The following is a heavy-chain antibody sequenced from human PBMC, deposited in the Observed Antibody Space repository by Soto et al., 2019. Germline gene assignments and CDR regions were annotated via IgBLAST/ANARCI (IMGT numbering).Heavy chain of an antibody. V-gene: IGHV3-11*01. CDR2: ISSSGSTI. CDR3: ASRTPIDYYYYMDV. J-gene: IGHJ6*03. CDR1: GFTFSDYY. Sequence: QVQLVESGGGLFKPGGSLRLSCAASGFTFSDYYMSWIRQAPGKGLEWVSYISSSGSTIYYADSVKGRFTISRDNAKNSLYLQMNSLRAEDTAVYYCASRTPIDYYYYMDVWGKGTTVTVSS. D-gene: IGHD1-26*01.